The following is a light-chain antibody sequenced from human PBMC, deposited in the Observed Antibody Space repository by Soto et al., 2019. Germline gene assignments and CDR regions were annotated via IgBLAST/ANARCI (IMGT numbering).Light chain of an antibody. V-gene: IGKV3-11*01. CDR1: QSVSSY. CDR2: DAS. Sequence: EIVLTQSPATLSLSPGERATLSCRASQSVSSYLAWYQQKPGQAPRLLIYDASNRATGIPARFSGSGSGTDLTITIRSLEPEDFAVYYCQQRSNWPPLTFGGGTKVEIK. J-gene: IGKJ4*01. CDR3: QQRSNWPPLT.